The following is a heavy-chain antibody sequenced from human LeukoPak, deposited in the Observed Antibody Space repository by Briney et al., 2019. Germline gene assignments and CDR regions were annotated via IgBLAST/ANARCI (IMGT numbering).Heavy chain of an antibody. CDR2: IYSGGST. V-gene: IGHV3-66*01. CDR1: GFTVSSNY. D-gene: IGHD6-13*01. CDR3: ARAYSSSWRIF. Sequence: PGGSLRLSCAASGFTVSSNYMSWVRQAPGKGLEWVSVIYSGGSTYYADSVKGRFTISRDNSKNTLYLQMNSLRAEDTAVYYCARAYSSSWRIFWGQGTLVTVSS. J-gene: IGHJ4*02.